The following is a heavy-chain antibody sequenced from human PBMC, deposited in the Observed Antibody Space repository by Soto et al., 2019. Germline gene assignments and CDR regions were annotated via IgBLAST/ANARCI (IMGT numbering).Heavy chain of an antibody. CDR3: VRVVAIPGYPDN. D-gene: IGHD5-12*01. CDR1: GGTFSSYA. J-gene: IGHJ4*02. Sequence: QIQLVQSGAEVRQPASSVKVSCKTSGGTFSSYAISWVRQAPGQGLEWMGGIVPIVDTSTYAQKFQGRVTITADEYTSPVYMELSSLRSDNTAVYYCVRVVAIPGYPDNWGQGTLVTVSS. CDR2: IVPIVDTS. V-gene: IGHV1-69*12.